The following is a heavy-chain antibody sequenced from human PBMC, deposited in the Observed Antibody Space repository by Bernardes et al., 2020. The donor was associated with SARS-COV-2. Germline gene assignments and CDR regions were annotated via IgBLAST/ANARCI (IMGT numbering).Heavy chain of an antibody. D-gene: IGHD6-13*01. CDR1: GFTFSSYE. J-gene: IGHJ6*02. V-gene: IGHV3-48*03. CDR3: ARDHGSSWYGFYYYYGMDV. CDR2: ISSSGSTI. Sequence: GGSLRLSCAASGFTFSSYEMNWVRQAPGKGLEWVSYISSSGSTIYYADSVKGRFTISRDNAKNSLYLQMNSLRAEDTAVYYCARDHGSSWYGFYYYYGMDVWGQGTTVTVSS.